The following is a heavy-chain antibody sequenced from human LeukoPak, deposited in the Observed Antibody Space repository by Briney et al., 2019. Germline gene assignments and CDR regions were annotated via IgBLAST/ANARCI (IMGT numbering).Heavy chain of an antibody. Sequence: SETLSLTCTVSGDVISSGYYWSWIRQPPGKGLEWIGYIYYSGSTNYNPSLKSRVTISVDTSKNQFSLKLSSVTAADTAVYYCARLRGFRSDYDYWGQGTLVTVSS. CDR1: GDVISSGYY. CDR3: ARLRGFRSDYDY. D-gene: IGHD3-22*01. V-gene: IGHV4-59*08. J-gene: IGHJ4*02. CDR2: IYYSGST.